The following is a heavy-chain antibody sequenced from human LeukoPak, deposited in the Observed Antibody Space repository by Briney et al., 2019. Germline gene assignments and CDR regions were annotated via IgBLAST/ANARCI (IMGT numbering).Heavy chain of an antibody. CDR1: GGSISSYY. Sequence: SETLSLTCTVSGGSISSYYWSWIRQPPGKGLEWIWYIYYSGSNNYNPSLKSRVTISVDTSKNQFSLKLSSVTAADTAVYYCASSLNAYYYDSSGFDYWGQGTLVTVSS. CDR3: ASSLNAYYYDSSGFDY. D-gene: IGHD3-22*01. V-gene: IGHV4-59*08. J-gene: IGHJ4*02. CDR2: IYYSGSN.